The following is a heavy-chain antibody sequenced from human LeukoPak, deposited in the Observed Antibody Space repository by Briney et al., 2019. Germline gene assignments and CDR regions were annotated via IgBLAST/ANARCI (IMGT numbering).Heavy chain of an antibody. CDR1: GFTFSSYG. V-gene: IGHV3-30*03. Sequence: AGGSLRLSCAASGFTFSSYGMHWVRQAPGKGLEWVAVISYDGSNKYYADSVKGRFTISRDNSKNTLYLQMNSLRAEDTAVYYCARERRLGAFDIWGQGTMVTVSS. CDR2: ISYDGSNK. CDR3: ARERRLGAFDI. J-gene: IGHJ3*02. D-gene: IGHD3-16*01.